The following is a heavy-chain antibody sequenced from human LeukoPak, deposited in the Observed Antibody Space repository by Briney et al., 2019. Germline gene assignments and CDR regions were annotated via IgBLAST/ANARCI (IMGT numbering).Heavy chain of an antibody. V-gene: IGHV1-46*01. CDR3: AKEYCGGDCHSDYFDY. D-gene: IGHD2-21*02. CDR2: INPSGGST. Sequence: ASVKVSCKASGYTFTSYYMHWVRQAPGQGLEWMGIINPSGGSTSYAQKFQGRVTMTRDTSTSTVYMELRSLRADDTAVYYCAKEYCGGDCHSDYFDYWGQGTLVTVSS. CDR1: GYTFTSYY. J-gene: IGHJ4*02.